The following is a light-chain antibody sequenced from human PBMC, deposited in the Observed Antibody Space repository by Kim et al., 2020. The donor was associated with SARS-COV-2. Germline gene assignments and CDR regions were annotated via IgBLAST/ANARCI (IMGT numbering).Light chain of an antibody. CDR2: TNN. V-gene: IGLV1-44*01. J-gene: IGLJ3*02. Sequence: GQRVTIPCSGSISNIKSNPVSWYQQLPGTAPKVLIYTNNQRPSGVPARFSGSKSGTSASLAISGLQSEDEVDYYCASWDDSLTGWVFGGGTQLTVL. CDR1: ISNIKSNP. CDR3: ASWDDSLTGWV.